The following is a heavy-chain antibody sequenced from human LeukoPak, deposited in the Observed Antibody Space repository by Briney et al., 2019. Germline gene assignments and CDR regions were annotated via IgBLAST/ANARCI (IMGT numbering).Heavy chain of an antibody. Sequence: GGSLRLSCAASEFNLSSYWMIWVRQAPGKGLEWVGNIKQDGIDTYYMDSVKGRFTISRDNAKNSLYLQMNSLRAEDTAVYYCAKDSPSDFWSGYPRFDYWGQGTLVTVSS. CDR2: IKQDGIDT. CDR3: AKDSPSDFWSGYPRFDY. D-gene: IGHD3-3*01. CDR1: EFNLSSYW. J-gene: IGHJ4*02. V-gene: IGHV3-7*03.